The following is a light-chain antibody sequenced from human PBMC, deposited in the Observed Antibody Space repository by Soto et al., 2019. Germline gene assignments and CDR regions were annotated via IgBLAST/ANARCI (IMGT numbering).Light chain of an antibody. J-gene: IGLJ3*02. CDR2: EVT. CDR3: TSYVGNDIWV. V-gene: IGLV2-8*01. Sequence: QSALTQPPSASGSPGQSVTISCTGTSSDVGAYKYVSWYQQYPGKAPKLMIYEVTKRPSGVPDRFSGSKSGNTASLTVSGIQAEDEADYYCTSYVGNDIWVFGGGTKLTGL. CDR1: SSDVGAYKY.